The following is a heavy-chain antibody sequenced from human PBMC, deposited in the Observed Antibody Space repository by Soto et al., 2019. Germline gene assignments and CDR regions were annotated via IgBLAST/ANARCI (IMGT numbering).Heavy chain of an antibody. CDR1: GGSISSSNW. CDR2: IYHSGST. V-gene: IGHV4-4*02. J-gene: IGHJ5*02. CDR3: ARFRPNWNYEGVWFDP. D-gene: IGHD1-7*01. Sequence: SETLSLTCAVSGGSISSSNWWSWVRQPPGKGLEWIGEIYHSGSTNYNPSLKSRVTISVDKSKNQFSLKLSSVTAADTAVYYCARFRPNWNYEGVWFDPWGQGTLVTVSS.